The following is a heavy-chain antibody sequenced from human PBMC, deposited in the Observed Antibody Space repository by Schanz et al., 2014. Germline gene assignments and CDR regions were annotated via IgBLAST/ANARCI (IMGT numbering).Heavy chain of an antibody. CDR2: INTANGNA. CDR1: GYTLSSHG. D-gene: IGHD2-21*01. V-gene: IGHV1-3*04. CDR3: ARDLPYCDGGKCYSDGFDI. Sequence: QVQVVQSGAELKKPGASVKVSCKASGYTLSSHGIHWLRQAPGQSLEWMGWINTANGNAKYSANFQARVTITSDSSATTAYMELTNLRSEDTAVYYCARDLPYCDGGKCYSDGFDIWGQGTLVTISS. J-gene: IGHJ3*02.